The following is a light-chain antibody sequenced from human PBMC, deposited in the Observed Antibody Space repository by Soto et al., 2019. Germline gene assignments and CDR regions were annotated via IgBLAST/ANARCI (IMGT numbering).Light chain of an antibody. CDR3: QQYDPSPYT. V-gene: IGKV3-20*01. CDR2: GAS. CDR1: QSIHSSF. J-gene: IGKJ2*01. Sequence: EVVLTQSPGTLSLSPGERASLSCRASQSIHSSFLAWYQQKPGRAPRLLIYGASSRATGIPDRFSGSGSGKDISLIISSLEPEDFAVYYCQQYDPSPYTFVQGTNLEIK.